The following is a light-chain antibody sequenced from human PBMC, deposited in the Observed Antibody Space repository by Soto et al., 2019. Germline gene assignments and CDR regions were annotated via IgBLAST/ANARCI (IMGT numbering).Light chain of an antibody. CDR3: QQYNSYSGT. CDR1: QSISSW. J-gene: IGKJ1*01. V-gene: IGKV1-5*01. CDR2: DAS. Sequence: DIQMTQSPSTLSASVGDRVTITCRASQSISSWLAWYQQKPGKAPKLLIYDASSLESGVPSRFSGSGSGTEFTLTISSLQPDDFATYYCQQYNSYSGTLGQWTKVEIK.